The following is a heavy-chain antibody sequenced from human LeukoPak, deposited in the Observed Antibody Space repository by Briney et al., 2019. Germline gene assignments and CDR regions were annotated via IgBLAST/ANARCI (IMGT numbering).Heavy chain of an antibody. CDR2: ISGSGGST. Sequence: PGGSLRLSCAASGFTFSSYAMSWVRQAPGKGLEWVSAISGSGGSTYYADSVKGRFTISRDNSKNTLYLQMNSLRAEDTAVYYCATKVYCGGDCYSLAYWGQGTLVTVSS. CDR1: GFTFSSYA. V-gene: IGHV3-23*01. CDR3: ATKVYCGGDCYSLAY. D-gene: IGHD2-21*02. J-gene: IGHJ4*02.